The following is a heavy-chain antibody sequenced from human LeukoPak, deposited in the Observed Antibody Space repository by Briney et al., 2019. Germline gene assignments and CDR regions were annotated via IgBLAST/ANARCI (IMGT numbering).Heavy chain of an antibody. CDR1: GFTFNTYA. CDR2: ISDSGADT. CDR3: AKIYRAEGITGGAYDV. D-gene: IGHD3-16*01. J-gene: IGHJ3*01. Sequence: PGRSLRLSCAASGFTFNTYAMTWVRQAPGKGLEWVSGISDSGADTYYGDSVKGRFTISRDNSKNTVYLQMNSLRAEDTAIYFCAKIYRAEGITGGAYDVWGQGTMVTVSS. V-gene: IGHV3-23*01.